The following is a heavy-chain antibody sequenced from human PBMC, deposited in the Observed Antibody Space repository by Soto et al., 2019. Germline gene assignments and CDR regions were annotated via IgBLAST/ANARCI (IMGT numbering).Heavy chain of an antibody. CDR3: ARTPTAMASWYYGMDV. J-gene: IGHJ6*02. CDR1: GASISRYY. Sequence: PSETLSLTCTVSGASISRYYWSWIRQSPGKGLEWIGYLYNTGSTIYNPSLKSRVTISVDTSKNQFSLKMNSVTAADTAVYYCARTPTAMASWYYGMDVWGQGTTVTVSS. V-gene: IGHV4-59*01. CDR2: LYNTGST. D-gene: IGHD5-18*01.